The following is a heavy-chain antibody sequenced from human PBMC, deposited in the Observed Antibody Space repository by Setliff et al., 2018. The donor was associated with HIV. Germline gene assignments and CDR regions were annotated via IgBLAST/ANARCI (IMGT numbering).Heavy chain of an antibody. CDR3: ARDRTGTYYYGSGAPGDAFDI. CDR2: INPSGGST. D-gene: IGHD3-10*01. Sequence: ASVKVSCKASGYTFTSYYMHWVRQAPGQGLEWMGIINPSGGSTSYAQKFQGRVTMTSDTSTSTVYMELSSLRSEDTAVYYCARDRTGTYYYGSGAPGDAFDIWGQGTMVTVSS. V-gene: IGHV1-46*01. J-gene: IGHJ3*02. CDR1: GYTFTSYY.